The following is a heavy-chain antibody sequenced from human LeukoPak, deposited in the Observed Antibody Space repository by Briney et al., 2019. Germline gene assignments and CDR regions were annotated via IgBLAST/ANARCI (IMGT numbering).Heavy chain of an antibody. CDR2: IWYDGSNK. J-gene: IGHJ4*02. V-gene: IGHV3-33*01. CDR1: GFTFSSYG. D-gene: IGHD2-15*01. CDR3: AREIWAYCSGGSCYSPYFDY. Sequence: GGSLRLSCAASGFTFSSYGMHWVRQAPGKGLEWVAVIWYDGSNKYYADSVKGQFTISRDNSKNTLYLQMNSLRAEDTAVYYCAREIWAYCSGGSCYSPYFDYWGQGTLVTVSS.